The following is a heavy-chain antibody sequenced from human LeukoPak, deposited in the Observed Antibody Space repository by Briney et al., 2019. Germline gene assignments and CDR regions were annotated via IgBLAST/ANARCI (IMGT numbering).Heavy chain of an antibody. V-gene: IGHV3-33*01. D-gene: IGHD2-8*01. CDR3: TRDPGGVVYFDY. CDR2: IGYDGSNK. J-gene: IGHJ4*02. Sequence: GGSLRLSCAVSGFTFSNYYMHWVRQAPGKGLEWVAVIGYDGSNKYYAASVKGRFTISRDNSKNTLYLQMNTLRAEDTAVYYCTRDPGGVVYFDYWGQGTLVTVSS. CDR1: GFTFSNYY.